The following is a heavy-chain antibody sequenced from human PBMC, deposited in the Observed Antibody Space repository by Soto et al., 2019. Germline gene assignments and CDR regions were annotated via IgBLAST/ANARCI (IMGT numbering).Heavy chain of an antibody. D-gene: IGHD3-10*01. V-gene: IGHV3-30*18. J-gene: IGHJ4*02. CDR1: GFTFSNYG. Sequence: QVQLVESGGGVVQPGRSLRLSCAASGFTFSNYGIHWVRQAPGKGLERVTVMSYDESNKYSADSVKGRFTISRDNSKNTLYLQMNSLRAEDTAVYYCAKEGRWFGEIGSYCFDYWGQGTLVTVSS. CDR2: MSYDESNK. CDR3: AKEGRWFGEIGSYCFDY.